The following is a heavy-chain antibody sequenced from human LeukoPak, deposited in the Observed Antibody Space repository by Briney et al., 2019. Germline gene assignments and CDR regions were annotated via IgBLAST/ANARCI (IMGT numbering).Heavy chain of an antibody. D-gene: IGHD3-10*01. J-gene: IGHJ6*03. V-gene: IGHV7-4-1*02. CDR2: ININTGNP. CDR1: GYTFTSYA. Sequence: ASVKVSCKASGYTFTSYAMNWVRQAPGQGLEWMGWININTGNPTYAQGFTGRFVFSLDTSVSTAYLQISSLKAEDTAMYYCARVGFPTYYYYMDVWGKGTTVTVSS. CDR3: ARVGFPTYYYYMDV.